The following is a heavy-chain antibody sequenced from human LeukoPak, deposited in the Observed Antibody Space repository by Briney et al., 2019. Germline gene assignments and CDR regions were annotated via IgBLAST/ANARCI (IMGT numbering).Heavy chain of an antibody. J-gene: IGHJ5*02. CDR2: MNFNSGNT. CDR3: ARGGFIPDP. CDR1: GGTFVSYD. Sequence: ASVKVSCKASGGTFVSYDIHWVRQASGQGLEWMGWMNFNSGNTDYAQKFQGRVTFTRDTSTSTAYLEMSRLRYDDTAIYYCARGGFIPDPWGQGTLVTVSS. D-gene: IGHD2-21*01. V-gene: IGHV1-8*01.